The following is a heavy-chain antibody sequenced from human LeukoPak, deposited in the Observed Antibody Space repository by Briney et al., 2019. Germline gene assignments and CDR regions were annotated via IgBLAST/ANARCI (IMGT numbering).Heavy chain of an antibody. CDR2: IYYSGST. D-gene: IGHD3-9*01. J-gene: IGHJ4*02. Sequence: SETLSLTCTVSGGSISSYYWSWIRQPPGKGLEWIGYIYYSGSTNYNPSLKSRVTISVDTSKNLFSLKLSSVTAADTAVYYCARGNYDILTGYYSNFDYWGQGTLVTVSS. CDR1: GGSISSYY. V-gene: IGHV4-59*01. CDR3: ARGNYDILTGYYSNFDY.